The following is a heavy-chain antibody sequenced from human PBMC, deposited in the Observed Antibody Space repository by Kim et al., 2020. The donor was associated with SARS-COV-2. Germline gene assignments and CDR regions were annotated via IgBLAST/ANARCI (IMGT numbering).Heavy chain of an antibody. J-gene: IGHJ5*02. D-gene: IGHD6-19*01. CDR1: GGSFSGYY. CDR2: INHSGST. Sequence: SETLSLTCAVYGGSFSGYYWSWIRQPPGKGLEWIGEINHSGSTNYNPSLKSRVTISVDTSKNQFSLKLSSVTAADTAVYYCARATAVAGAAWGQGTLVTVSS. V-gene: IGHV4-34*01. CDR3: ARATAVAGAA.